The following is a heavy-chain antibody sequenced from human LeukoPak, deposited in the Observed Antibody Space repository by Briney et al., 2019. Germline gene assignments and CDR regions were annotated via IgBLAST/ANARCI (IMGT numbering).Heavy chain of an antibody. J-gene: IGHJ5*02. D-gene: IGHD3-3*01. V-gene: IGHV1-2*02. CDR2: INPNSGGT. Sequence: ASVKVSCKASGYTFTGYYMHWMRQAPGQGLEWMGWINPNSGGTNYAQKFQGRVTMTRDTSISTAYMELSRLRSDDTAVYYCAREFYTIFGEADGFDPWGQGTLVTVSS. CDR1: GYTFTGYY. CDR3: AREFYTIFGEADGFDP.